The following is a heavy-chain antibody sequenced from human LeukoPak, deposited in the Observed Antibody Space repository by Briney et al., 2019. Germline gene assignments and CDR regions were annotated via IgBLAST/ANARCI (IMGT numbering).Heavy chain of an antibody. CDR1: GFTFSSHA. CDR2: IRGDGATI. J-gene: IGHJ4*02. Sequence: GGSLRLSCAASGFTFSSHAMSWVRQAPGKGLEWVSAIRGDGATIFYADSVKGRITVSRDNSKNTLYLQMNSLRAEDTAVYYCARDQFGDYFRGADYWGQGTLVTVSS. CDR3: ARDQFGDYFRGADY. V-gene: IGHV3-23*01. D-gene: IGHD3-22*01.